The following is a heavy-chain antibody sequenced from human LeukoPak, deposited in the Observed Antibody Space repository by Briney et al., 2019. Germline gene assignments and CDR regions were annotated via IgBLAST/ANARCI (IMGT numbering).Heavy chain of an antibody. CDR1: GGSISSSSYY. D-gene: IGHD6-13*01. J-gene: IGHJ6*03. CDR3: ARRGISQGYYMDV. CDR2: IYYSGST. Sequence: SETLSLTCTVSGGSISSSSYYWGWIRQPPGKGLEWIGNIYYSGSTYYSPSLKSRVTISVDTSKNQFSLKLSSVTAADTAVFYCARRGISQGYYMDVWGKGTTVTISS. V-gene: IGHV4-39*01.